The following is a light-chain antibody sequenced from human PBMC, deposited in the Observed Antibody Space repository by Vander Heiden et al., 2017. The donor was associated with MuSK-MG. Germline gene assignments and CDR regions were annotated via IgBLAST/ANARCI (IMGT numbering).Light chain of an antibody. V-gene: IGKV1-39*01. CDR2: AAP. CDR1: QSISTH. CDR3: QQSYSTPYT. J-gene: IGKJ3*01. Sequence: DIQMTQSPPSLSASVGDSVTITCRASQSISTHLNWYQQKQGEAPNLLIFAAPSLQSGVPSRFSGSGSGTDFILTISSLQPEDFASYYCQQSYSTPYTFGPGTKVDIK.